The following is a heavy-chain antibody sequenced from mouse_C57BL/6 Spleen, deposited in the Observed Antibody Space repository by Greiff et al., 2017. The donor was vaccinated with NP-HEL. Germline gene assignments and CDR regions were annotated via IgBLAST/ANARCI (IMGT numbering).Heavy chain of an antibody. Sequence: QVQLQQPGAELVKPGASVKMSCKASGYTFTSYWITWVKQRPGQGLEWIGDIYPGSGSTNYNEKFKSKATLTVDTSSSTAYMQLSSLTSEDSAVYYGARWDYDYDSYAMDYWGQGTSVTVSS. V-gene: IGHV1-55*01. CDR2: IYPGSGST. CDR3: ARWDYDYDSYAMDY. D-gene: IGHD2-4*01. J-gene: IGHJ4*01. CDR1: GYTFTSYW.